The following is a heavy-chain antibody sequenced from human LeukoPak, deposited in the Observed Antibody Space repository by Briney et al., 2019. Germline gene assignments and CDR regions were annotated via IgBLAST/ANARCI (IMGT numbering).Heavy chain of an antibody. J-gene: IGHJ4*02. Sequence: RPSQTLSLTCTVSGGSISSGDYYCSWIRHPPVKGLEWVGYIYYSGSTYYNPSLKSRVTISVDTSKNQFSLKLSSVTAADTAVYYCARVREYYFDYWGQGTLVTVSS. V-gene: IGHV4-30-4*08. CDR3: ARVREYYFDY. CDR1: GGSISSGDYY. CDR2: IYYSGST. D-gene: IGHD2/OR15-2a*01.